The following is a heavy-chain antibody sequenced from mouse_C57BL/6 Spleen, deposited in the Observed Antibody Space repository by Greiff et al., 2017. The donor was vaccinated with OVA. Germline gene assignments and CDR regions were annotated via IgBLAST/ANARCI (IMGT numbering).Heavy chain of an antibody. CDR1: GYTFTDYN. CDR3: ARGYYSNHYYAMDY. CDR2: INPNNGGT. J-gene: IGHJ4*01. Sequence: VQLQQSGPELVKPGASVKMSCKASGYTFTDYNMHWVKQSHGKSLEWIGYINPNNGGTSYNQKFKGKATLTVNKSSSTAYMELRSLTSEDSAVYYCARGYYSNHYYAMDYWGQGTSVTVSS. V-gene: IGHV1-22*01. D-gene: IGHD2-5*01.